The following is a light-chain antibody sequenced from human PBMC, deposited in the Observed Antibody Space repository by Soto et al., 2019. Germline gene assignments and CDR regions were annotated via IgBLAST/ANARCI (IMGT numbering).Light chain of an antibody. Sequence: DIQMTQSPSTLSASVGDRVTITCRASQSISSWLAWYQQKPGKAPKVLIYDASSLESGVPSRFSGSVSGTEFTLTISSLQPDDVATYYCQQYNPRWTFGQRTKVDIK. J-gene: IGKJ1*01. V-gene: IGKV1-5*01. CDR1: QSISSW. CDR3: QQYNPRWT. CDR2: DAS.